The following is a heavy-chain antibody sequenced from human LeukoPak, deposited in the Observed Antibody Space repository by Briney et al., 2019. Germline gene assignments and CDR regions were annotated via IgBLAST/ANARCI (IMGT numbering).Heavy chain of an antibody. Sequence: GATVKISCKASGYTFTDYYMHWVQQAPGKGLEWMGRVDPEDGETIYAEKFQGRVTITADTSTDTAYMELSSLRSEDTAVYYCATQDPITIFGGQKYYYYMDVWGKGTTVTVSS. CDR2: VDPEDGET. CDR1: GYTFTDYY. CDR3: ATQDPITIFGGQKYYYYMDV. D-gene: IGHD3-3*01. J-gene: IGHJ6*03. V-gene: IGHV1-69-2*01.